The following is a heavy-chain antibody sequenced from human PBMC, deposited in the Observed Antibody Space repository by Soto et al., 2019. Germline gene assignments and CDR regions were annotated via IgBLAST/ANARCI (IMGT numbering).Heavy chain of an antibody. CDR2: ISGSGGST. J-gene: IGHJ6*02. D-gene: IGHD3-3*01. CDR1: GFTFSSYA. CDR3: AKDRSYYDFWSGYPIGYGMDV. Sequence: GSLRLSCAASGFTFSSYAMSWVRQAPGKGLEWVSAISGSGGSTYYADSVKGRFTISRDNSKNTLYLQMNSLRAEDTAVYYCAKDRSYYDFWSGYPIGYGMDVWGQGTTVTVSS. V-gene: IGHV3-23*01.